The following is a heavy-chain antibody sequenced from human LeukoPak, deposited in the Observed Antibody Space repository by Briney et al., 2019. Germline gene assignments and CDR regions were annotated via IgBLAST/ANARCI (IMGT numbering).Heavy chain of an antibody. CDR1: GYTFTGYY. D-gene: IGHD1-26*01. Sequence: ASVKVSCKASGYTFTGYYMHWVRQAPGQGLEWMGRINPNSGGTNYAQKFQGRVTMTRDTSISTAYMELSRLRSDGTAVYYCARGYPNYYYYYYMDVWGKGTTVTVSS. CDR3: ARGYPNYYYYYYMDV. J-gene: IGHJ6*03. CDR2: INPNSGGT. V-gene: IGHV1-2*06.